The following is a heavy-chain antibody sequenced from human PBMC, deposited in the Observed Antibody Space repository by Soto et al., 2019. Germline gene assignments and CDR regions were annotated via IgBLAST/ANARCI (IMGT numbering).Heavy chain of an antibody. CDR1: GGSISSGGYY. CDR2: IYYSGST. V-gene: IGHV4-31*03. CDR3: ARGGSSSSFDY. J-gene: IGHJ4*02. Sequence: LTCTVSGGSISSGGYYWSWIRQHPGKGLEWIGYIYYSGSTYYNPSLKSRVTISVDTSKNQFSLKLSSVTAADTAVYYCARGGSSSSFDYWGQGTLVTVSS. D-gene: IGHD6-6*01.